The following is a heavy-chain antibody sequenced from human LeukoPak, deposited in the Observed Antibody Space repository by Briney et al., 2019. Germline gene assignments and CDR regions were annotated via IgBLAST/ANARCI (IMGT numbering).Heavy chain of an antibody. CDR2: VYHNGDA. J-gene: IGHJ4*02. Sequence: SETLSLTCTVSGDSISGYYWNWIRQPPGKGLEWIGYVYHNGDANYNANYVPSLKSRLTISVDTSKNHFILRLSSVTAADTAVYYCARSSEQQLVRQLDYWGQGTLVTVSS. CDR3: ARSSEQQLVRQLDY. V-gene: IGHV4-59*01. CDR1: GDSISGYY. D-gene: IGHD6-13*01.